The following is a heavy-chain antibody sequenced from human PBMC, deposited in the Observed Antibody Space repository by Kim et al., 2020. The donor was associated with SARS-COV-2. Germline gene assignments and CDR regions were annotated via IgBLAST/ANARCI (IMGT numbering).Heavy chain of an antibody. CDR3: ARDTISGYLGPGGSPNYFDY. CDR1: GYTFTSYY. D-gene: IGHD2-15*01. V-gene: IGHV1-46*01. Sequence: ASVKVSCKASGYTFTSYYMHWVRQAPGQGLEWMGIINPSGGSTSYAQKFQGRVTMTRDTSTSTVYMELSSLRSEDTAVYYCARDTISGYLGPGGSPNYFDYWGQGALVTVSS. CDR2: INPSGGST. J-gene: IGHJ4*02.